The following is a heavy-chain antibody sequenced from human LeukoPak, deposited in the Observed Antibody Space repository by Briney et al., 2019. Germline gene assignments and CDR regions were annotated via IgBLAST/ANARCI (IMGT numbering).Heavy chain of an antibody. CDR1: GFRFNTFW. D-gene: IGHD5-24*01. Sequence: GGSLRLSCAASGFRFNTFWMSWVRQAPGKGLEWVANIKQDGNEKYYADSVKGRFTISRDNAKNSLYLQMNSLRAEDTAVYYCARTKEMATISYFDSWGQGTLVTVSS. CDR3: ARTKEMATISYFDS. J-gene: IGHJ4*02. CDR2: IKQDGNEK. V-gene: IGHV3-7*01.